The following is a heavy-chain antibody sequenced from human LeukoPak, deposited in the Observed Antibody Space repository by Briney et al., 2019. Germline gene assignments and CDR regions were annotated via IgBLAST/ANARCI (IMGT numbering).Heavy chain of an antibody. J-gene: IGHJ4*02. CDR2: IYPGDSDT. CDR1: GYSFTSYW. CDR3: ARRYYDGSGSYLDY. D-gene: IGHD3-10*01. V-gene: IGHV5-51*01. Sequence: GESLEISRKGSGYSFTSYWIGWVRQMPGKGLEWMGIIYPGDSDTRYSPSFQGQVTISADKSIDTAYLQWSSLKASDIAMYYCARRYYDGSGSYLDYWGQGTLVTVSS.